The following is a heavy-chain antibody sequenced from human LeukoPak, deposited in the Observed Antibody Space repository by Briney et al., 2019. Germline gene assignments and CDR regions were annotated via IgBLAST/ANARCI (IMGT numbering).Heavy chain of an antibody. CDR1: GYTFTSYA. Sequence: ASVKVSCKASGYTFTSYAMHWVRQAPGQRLEWMGWINAGNGNTKYSQKFQGRVTITRDTSASTAYMELSSLRSEDTAVYYCAGPLSPYYGMDVWGQGTTVTVSS. J-gene: IGHJ6*02. CDR2: INAGNGNT. D-gene: IGHD3-16*02. CDR3: AGPLSPYYGMDV. V-gene: IGHV1-3*01.